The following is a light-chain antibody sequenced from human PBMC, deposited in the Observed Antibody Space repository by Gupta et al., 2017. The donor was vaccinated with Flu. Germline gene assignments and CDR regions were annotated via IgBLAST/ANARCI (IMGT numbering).Light chain of an antibody. CDR2: GAA. V-gene: IGKV3-15*01. Sequence: PAPPASPPGERATPSCRGSQSVSSTLAWYQQNTGQAPSLLIYGAATRAAGIPARSSGSGSGTEFIPTISSLQSEDFSVYYCQQYNNCPYTFGQGTKLEFK. CDR3: QQYNNCPYT. CDR1: QSVSST. J-gene: IGKJ2*01.